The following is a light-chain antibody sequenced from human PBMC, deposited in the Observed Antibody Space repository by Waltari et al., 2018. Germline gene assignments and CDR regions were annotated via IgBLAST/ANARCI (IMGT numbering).Light chain of an antibody. V-gene: IGLV1-44*01. CDR2: NDA. CDR3: ASWDDRLDAYV. Sequence: QSVLTQPPSASGTPGQRVTISCSGSSSNVGSNAVNWYHQPPGTAPKLPIFNDADRPSGVPDRFSGSRSATSASLAISGLQSDDESTYYCASWDDRLDAYVFGTGTWVTVL. J-gene: IGLJ1*01. CDR1: SSNVGSNA.